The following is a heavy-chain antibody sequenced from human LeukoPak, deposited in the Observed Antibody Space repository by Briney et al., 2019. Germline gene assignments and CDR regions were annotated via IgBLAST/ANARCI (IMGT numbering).Heavy chain of an antibody. CDR1: GFTFSSYA. Sequence: PGGSLRLSCAASGFTFSSYAMHWVRQAPGKGLEWVAVISYDGSNKYYADSVKGRFTISRDNSKNTLYLLMNSLRAEDTAVYYCARDKARTSVVVPAAIYPWGQGTLVTVSS. CDR2: ISYDGSNK. V-gene: IGHV3-30-3*01. J-gene: IGHJ5*02. CDR3: ARDKARTSVVVPAAIYP. D-gene: IGHD2-2*02.